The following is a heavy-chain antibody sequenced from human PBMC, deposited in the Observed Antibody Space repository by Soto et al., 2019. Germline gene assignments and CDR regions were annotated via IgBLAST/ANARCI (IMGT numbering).Heavy chain of an antibody. Sequence: QAQLVHSGSEVKRPGASVKVSCRSFDNTFTYYGINWVRQAPGQGLEWLGWISGYNANTKEARKFQVRVTMTADTSTRTAYLEVRSLTSDDTGVYFCAAPGGHHFGMDVWGQGTTVTVSS. J-gene: IGHJ6*02. V-gene: IGHV1-18*01. CDR2: ISGYNANT. CDR1: DNTFTYYG. D-gene: IGHD2-15*01. CDR3: AAPGGHHFGMDV.